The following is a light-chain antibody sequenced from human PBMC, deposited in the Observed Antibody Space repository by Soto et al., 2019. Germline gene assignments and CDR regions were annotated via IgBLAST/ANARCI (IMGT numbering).Light chain of an antibody. Sequence: ETAMTQSPATLSVSPGERATLSCRASQSVTINIAWYQQKPGQAPRLLIHGASTRATDVPARFSGSGSGTEFTLTISSLQTEDFAVYFCLQYNDYPYTFGQGTKLEF. CDR3: LQYNDYPYT. V-gene: IGKV3-15*01. J-gene: IGKJ2*01. CDR2: GAS. CDR1: QSVTIN.